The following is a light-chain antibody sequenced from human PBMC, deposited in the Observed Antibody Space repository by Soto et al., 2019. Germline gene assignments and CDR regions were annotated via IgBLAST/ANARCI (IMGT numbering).Light chain of an antibody. Sequence: QSVLTQPPSASASPGQSVTISCTGTSSDVGGYNYVSWYQQHPGKAPKLMISEVSKRPSGVPDRFSGSKSGNTASLTVSGLQAEDEADYYCSSYAGSNNLVFGGGTKLTVL. CDR1: SSDVGGYNY. J-gene: IGLJ3*02. V-gene: IGLV2-8*01. CDR3: SSYAGSNNLV. CDR2: EVS.